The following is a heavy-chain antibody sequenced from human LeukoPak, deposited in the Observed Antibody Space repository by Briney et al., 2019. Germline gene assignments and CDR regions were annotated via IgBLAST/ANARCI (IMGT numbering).Heavy chain of an antibody. V-gene: IGHV3-7*01. CDR1: GFALSAYW. Sequence: GGSLRLSCAASGFALSAYWMNWVRQAPGKGLQWLANLKQDGTVQHYVDSVKGRFTISRDNAKNSLFLQMNSLREEDTAVYYCAQKGGADIWGRGTLVTVSS. J-gene: IGHJ4*02. CDR2: LKQDGTVQ. D-gene: IGHD2-15*01. CDR3: AQKGGADI.